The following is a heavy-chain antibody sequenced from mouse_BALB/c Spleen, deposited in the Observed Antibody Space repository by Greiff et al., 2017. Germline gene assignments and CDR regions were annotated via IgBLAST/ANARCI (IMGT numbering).Heavy chain of an antibody. V-gene: IGHV14-3*02. Sequence: EVKLMESGAELVKPGASVKLSCTASGFNIKDTYMHWVKQRPEQGLEWIGRIDPANGNTKYDPKFQGKATITADTSSNTAYLQLSSLTSEDTAVYYCASPLRYWGQGTTLTVSS. CDR2: IDPANGNT. J-gene: IGHJ2*01. CDR3: ASPLRY. CDR1: GFNIKDTY.